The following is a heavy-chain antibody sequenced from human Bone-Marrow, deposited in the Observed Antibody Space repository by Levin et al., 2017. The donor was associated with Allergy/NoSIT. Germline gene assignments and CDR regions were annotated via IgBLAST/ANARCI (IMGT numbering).Heavy chain of an antibody. J-gene: IGHJ2*01. CDR3: ARHMIRLRYFDI. D-gene: IGHD3-22*01. CDR1: GYSFTNYW. V-gene: IGHV5-51*01. Sequence: GESLKISCKVSGYSFTNYWIGWVRQMPGKGLEWMAIIYPDDSDTRYNPSFQGQVTISVDKSISTAYLQWSSLKASDSATYYCARHMIRLRYFDIWGRGTLVTVSS. CDR2: IYPDDSDT.